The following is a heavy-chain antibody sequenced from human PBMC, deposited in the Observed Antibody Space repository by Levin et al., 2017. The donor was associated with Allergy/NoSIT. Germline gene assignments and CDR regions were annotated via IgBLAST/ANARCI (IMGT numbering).Heavy chain of an antibody. J-gene: IGHJ4*02. Sequence: GGSLRLSCAASGFTFSSYEMNWVRQAPGKGLQWVSYISSSGRTLYYADSVKGRFTISRDNAKNSLYLQMNSLRVEDTAIYYCARLAARPDYWGQGTLVTVST. V-gene: IGHV3-48*03. CDR1: GFTFSSYE. D-gene: IGHD6-6*01. CDR3: ARLAARPDY. CDR2: ISSSGRTL.